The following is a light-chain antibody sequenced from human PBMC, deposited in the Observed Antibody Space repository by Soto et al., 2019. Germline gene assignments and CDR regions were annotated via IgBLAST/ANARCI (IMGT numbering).Light chain of an antibody. Sequence: QSALTQPRSVSGSPGQSVRISCTGTSVDLGAHKYVSWYQHHPGKAPKFIIYNFTTRPPGIPNRFSGSKSVNTASLTISGLQADDEADYYCCLYTGSYNFAVFGGGTQLTVL. J-gene: IGLJ2*01. CDR1: SVDLGAHKY. V-gene: IGLV2-11*01. CDR2: NFT. CDR3: CLYTGSYNFAV.